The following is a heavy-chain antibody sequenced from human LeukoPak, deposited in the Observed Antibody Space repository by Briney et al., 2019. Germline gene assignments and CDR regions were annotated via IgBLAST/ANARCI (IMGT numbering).Heavy chain of an antibody. Sequence: GGSLRLSCAASAFTFSSYGMHWVRQAPGKGLEWVAFIRYDGSNKYYADSVKGRFTISRDNSKNTLYLQMNSLRAEDTAVYYCAREGPNCSGGSCYGYWGQGTLVTVSS. CDR3: AREGPNCSGGSCYGY. CDR1: AFTFSSYG. V-gene: IGHV3-30*02. D-gene: IGHD2-15*01. J-gene: IGHJ4*02. CDR2: IRYDGSNK.